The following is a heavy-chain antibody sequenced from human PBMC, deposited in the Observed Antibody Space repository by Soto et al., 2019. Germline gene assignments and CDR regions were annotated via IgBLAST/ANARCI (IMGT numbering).Heavy chain of an antibody. CDR1: GGSISSGGYY. V-gene: IGHV4-31*03. CDR2: IYYSGST. CDR3: AGGGPTAYYFAF. D-gene: IGHD2-21*01. Sequence: SETLSLTCSVSGGSISSGGYYWTWIRQHPEKGLEWIGYIYYSGSTYYKPSLKSRVTISIDTSQNQFSLMLDSVTAADTAVYYCAGGGPTAYYFAFWGLGTLVTVSS. J-gene: IGHJ4*02.